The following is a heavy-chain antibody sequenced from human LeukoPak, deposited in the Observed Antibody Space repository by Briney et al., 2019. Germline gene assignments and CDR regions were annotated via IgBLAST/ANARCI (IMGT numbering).Heavy chain of an antibody. CDR1: GFTFSNAW. Sequence: GGSLRLSCAASGFTFSNAWMSWVRQAPGQGLEWVGRIKSKTDGGTTDYAAPVKGRFTISRDDSKNTLYLQMNSLKTEDTAVYYCTHCSGHDFWWFDPWGQGTPVTVSS. CDR2: IKSKTDGGTT. J-gene: IGHJ5*02. CDR3: THCSGHDFWWFDP. D-gene: IGHD5-12*01. V-gene: IGHV3-15*01.